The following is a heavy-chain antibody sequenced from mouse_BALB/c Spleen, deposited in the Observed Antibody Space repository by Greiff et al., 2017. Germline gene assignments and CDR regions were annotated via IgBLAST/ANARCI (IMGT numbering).Heavy chain of an antibody. V-gene: IGHV3-2*02. J-gene: IGHJ4*01. CDR2: ISYSGST. D-gene: IGHD1-1*02. Sequence: VQLKESGPGLVKPSQSLSLTCTVTGYSITSDYAWNWIRQFPGNKLEWMGYISYSGSTSYNPSLKSRISITRDTSKNQFFLQLNSVTTEDTATYYCARKLGNGGAMDYWGQGTSVTVSS. CDR1: GYSITSDYA. CDR3: ARKLGNGGAMDY.